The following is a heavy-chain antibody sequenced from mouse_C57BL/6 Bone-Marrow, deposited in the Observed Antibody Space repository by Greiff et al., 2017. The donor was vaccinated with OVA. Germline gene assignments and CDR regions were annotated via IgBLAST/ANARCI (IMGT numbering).Heavy chain of an antibody. CDR3: AREGIYYGNFDD. CDR1: GYTFTSYG. CDR2: IYPRSGNT. D-gene: IGHD2-1*01. V-gene: IGHV1-81*01. Sequence: QVQLQQSGAELARPGASVKLSCKASGYTFTSYGISWVKQRTGQGLEWIGEIYPRSGNTYYNEKFKGKATLTADKSSSTAYMELRSLTSEDSAVYFCAREGIYYGNFDDWGQGTTLTVSS. J-gene: IGHJ2*01.